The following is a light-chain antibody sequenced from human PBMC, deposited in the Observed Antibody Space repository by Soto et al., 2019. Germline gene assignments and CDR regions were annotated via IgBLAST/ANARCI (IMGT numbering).Light chain of an antibody. Sequence: EIVLTQSPGTLSLSPGERATLSCRASQSVRGNYLAWYQQKPGQAPRLLISGASSRASGIPDRFSGSGSGTDFTLTISRLEPEDFAVYYCQHYGFSLRTVGQGTKVDSK. J-gene: IGKJ1*01. V-gene: IGKV3-20*01. CDR2: GAS. CDR3: QHYGFSLRT. CDR1: QSVRGNY.